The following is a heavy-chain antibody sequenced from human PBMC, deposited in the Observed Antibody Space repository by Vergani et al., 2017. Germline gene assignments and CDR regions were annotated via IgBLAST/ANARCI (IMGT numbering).Heavy chain of an antibody. CDR2: IYPGDSDT. V-gene: IGHV5-51*01. CDR1: GYSFTSYW. Sequence: EVQLVQSGAEVKKPGESLTISCKGSGYSFTSYWIGWVRQMPGKGLEWMGIIYPGDSDTRYSPSFQGQVTISADKSISTAYLQWSSLKASDTAMYYCAREYCSGVSCYPDYLDYWGQGTLVTVSS. D-gene: IGHD2-15*01. CDR3: AREYCSGVSCYPDYLDY. J-gene: IGHJ4*02.